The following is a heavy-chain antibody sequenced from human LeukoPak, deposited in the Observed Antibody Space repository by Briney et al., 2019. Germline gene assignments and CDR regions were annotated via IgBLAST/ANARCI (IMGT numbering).Heavy chain of an antibody. D-gene: IGHD3-9*01. J-gene: IGHJ4*02. CDR1: GGSIGSGGYS. CDR3: ARDRLVLDY. V-gene: IGHV4-30-2*01. CDR2: IYHSGST. Sequence: SETLSLTCAVSGGSIGSGGYSWSWIRQPPGKGLEWIGYIYHSGSTYYNPSLKGRVTISVDRSKNQFSLKLSSVTAADTAVYYCARDRLVLDYWGQGTLVTVSS.